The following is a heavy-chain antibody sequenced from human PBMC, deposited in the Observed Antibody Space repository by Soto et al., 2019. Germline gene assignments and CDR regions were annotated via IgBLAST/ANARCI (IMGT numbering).Heavy chain of an antibody. CDR3: ARHDSSSWYTSGFDY. CDR1: GFTFSSYS. D-gene: IGHD6-13*01. CDR2: ISSSSSYI. V-gene: IGHV3-21*01. J-gene: IGHJ4*02. Sequence: GGSLRLSCAASGFTFSSYSMNWVRQAPGKGLEWVSSISSSSSYIYYADSVKGRFTISRDNAKNSLYLQMNSLRAEDTAVYYCARHDSSSWYTSGFDYWGQGTLVTVSS.